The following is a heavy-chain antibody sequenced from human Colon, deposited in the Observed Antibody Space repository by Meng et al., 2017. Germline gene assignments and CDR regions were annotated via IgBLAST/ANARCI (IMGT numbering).Heavy chain of an antibody. D-gene: IGHD1-14*01. CDR3: ARGLNPHWFDP. J-gene: IGHJ5*02. V-gene: IGHV1-2*06. CDR2: SSPNIADT. Sequence: QVQLVQSGAEVKKPGASVKVSCKTSGFTFTDHSIHWVRQVPGQGPEWMGRSSPNIADTDYAPRFRGRVTMTRDTSITTAYMELHNLRSDDTAIYYCARGLNPHWFDPWGQGTLVTVSS. CDR1: GFTFTDHS.